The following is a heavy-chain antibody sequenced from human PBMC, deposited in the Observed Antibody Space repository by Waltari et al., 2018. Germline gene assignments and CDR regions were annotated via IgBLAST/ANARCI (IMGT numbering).Heavy chain of an antibody. CDR2: IYPVDSDT. CDR3: ARRGSYYDGMDV. D-gene: IGHD1-26*01. CDR1: GYSFPSYW. J-gene: IGHJ6*02. Sequence: EVQLVQSGAEVKKPGESLKISCKGSGYSFPSYWIGWVRQLPGKGLEWVGRIYPVDSDTSYSPSFQGKVTISADKSISTAYLQGSSLKASDTAMYYCARRGSYYDGMDVWGQGTTVTVSS. V-gene: IGHV5-51*01.